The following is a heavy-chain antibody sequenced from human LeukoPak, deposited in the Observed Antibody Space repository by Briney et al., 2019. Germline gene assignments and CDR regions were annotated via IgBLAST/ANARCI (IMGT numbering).Heavy chain of an antibody. D-gene: IGHD2/OR15-2a*01. CDR1: GYTFTSYG. Sequence: ASVKVSCKASGYTFTSYGISWVRQAPGQGLEWMGWISAYNGNTNYAQKLQGRVTMTTDTSTSTAYMELRSLRASDTAMYYCASQPGYYNTTDYMPTLNDWGQGTLVTVSS. J-gene: IGHJ4*02. CDR3: ASQPGYYNTTDYMPTLND. V-gene: IGHV1-18*01. CDR2: ISAYNGNT.